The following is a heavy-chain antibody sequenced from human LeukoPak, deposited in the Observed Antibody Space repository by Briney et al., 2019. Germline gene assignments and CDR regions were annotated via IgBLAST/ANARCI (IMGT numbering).Heavy chain of an antibody. Sequence: SQTLSLTCAVSGGSISGGAYSWGWIRQSPGKGLEWIGYIYHSGSTYYNPSLQSRVTISLDRSKDQFSLKLSSVTAADTAVYYCAREIMAAFDIWGQGTMVTVSS. CDR3: AREIMAAFDI. CDR2: IYHSGST. J-gene: IGHJ3*02. CDR1: GGSISGGAYS. V-gene: IGHV4-30-2*06. D-gene: IGHD5-24*01.